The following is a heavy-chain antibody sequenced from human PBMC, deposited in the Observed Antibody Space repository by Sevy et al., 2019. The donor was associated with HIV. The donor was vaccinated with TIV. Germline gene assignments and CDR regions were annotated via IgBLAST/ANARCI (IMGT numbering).Heavy chain of an antibody. V-gene: IGHV1-18*01. CDR1: GYTFTSYG. CDR2: ISAYNRNT. D-gene: IGHD2-15*01. CDR3: ARVPNIVVVVPATSRFDP. Sequence: DAVKVSCKASGYTFTSYGISWVRQAPGQGLERMGWISAYNRNTNYAQKLQGRVTMTTDTSTSTAYMELRSLRSDDTVVDYCARVPNIVVVVPATSRFDPWGQGTLVLVSS. J-gene: IGHJ5*02.